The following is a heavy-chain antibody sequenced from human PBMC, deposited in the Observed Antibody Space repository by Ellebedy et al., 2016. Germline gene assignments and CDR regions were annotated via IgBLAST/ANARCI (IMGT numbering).Heavy chain of an antibody. Sequence: GESLKISCVASGFTFGYSDMTWARQAPGKGLEWVSGISGSGVGTYYAGSVKGRFTVSRDNPKNTLYLQMNSLRAEDTAVYYCARYGDYREYFQSWGQGTLITVSS. CDR2: ISGSGVGT. D-gene: IGHD4-17*01. J-gene: IGHJ1*01. CDR1: GFTFGYSD. CDR3: ARYGDYREYFQS. V-gene: IGHV3-23*01.